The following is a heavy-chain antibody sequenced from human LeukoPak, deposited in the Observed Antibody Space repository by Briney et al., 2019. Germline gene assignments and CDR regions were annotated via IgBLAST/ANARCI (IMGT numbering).Heavy chain of an antibody. CDR1: GGSLSGYY. J-gene: IGHJ6*04. Sequence: LSLTCAVYGGSLSGYYWSWIRQSPGKGLEWVSYISSSGSTIYYADSVKGRLTISRDNAKNSLYLQMNSLRAEDTAVYYCAELGITMIGGVWGKGTTVTISS. V-gene: IGHV3-11*04. D-gene: IGHD3-10*02. CDR2: ISSSGSTI. CDR3: AELGITMIGGV.